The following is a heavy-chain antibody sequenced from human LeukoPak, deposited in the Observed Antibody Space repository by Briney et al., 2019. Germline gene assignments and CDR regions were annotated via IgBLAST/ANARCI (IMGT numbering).Heavy chain of an antibody. CDR3: AREAMIPWGAFDI. CDR2: ISAYNGNT. J-gene: IGHJ3*02. D-gene: IGHD3-22*01. V-gene: IGHV1-18*01. CDR1: GYTFTSYG. Sequence: ASVKVSCTASGYTFTSYGISWERQAPGQGLEWMGWISAYNGNTNYAQKLQGRVTMTTDTSTSTAYMELRNLRSDDTAVYYCAREAMIPWGAFDIWGQGTMVTVSS.